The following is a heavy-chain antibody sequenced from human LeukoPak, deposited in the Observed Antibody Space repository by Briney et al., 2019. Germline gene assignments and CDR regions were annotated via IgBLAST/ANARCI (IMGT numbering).Heavy chain of an antibody. D-gene: IGHD3-22*01. CDR3: AKDRAGSHPYDTSGLTPSDH. Sequence: PGGSLRLSCAASGFTFSSYAMSWVRQAPGKGLEWVSAISGSGGSTYYADSVKGRFTISRDNSKNTLYLQMTSLRAEDTAVYYCAKDRAGSHPYDTSGLTPSDHWGQGTLVTVSS. V-gene: IGHV3-23*01. J-gene: IGHJ5*02. CDR2: ISGSGGST. CDR1: GFTFSSYA.